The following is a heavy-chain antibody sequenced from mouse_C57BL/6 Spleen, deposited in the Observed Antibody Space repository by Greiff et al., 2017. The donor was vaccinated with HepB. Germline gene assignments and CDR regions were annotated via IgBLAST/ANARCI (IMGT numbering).Heavy chain of an antibody. J-gene: IGHJ3*01. V-gene: IGHV6-3*01. CDR1: GFTFSNYW. D-gene: IGHD2-1*01. CDR3: TGGVYYGNSAWFAY. Sequence: EVQLVESGGGLVQPGGSMKLSCVASGFTFSNYWMNWVRQSPEKGLEWVAQIRLKSDNYATHYAESVKGRFTISRDDSKSSVYLQMNNLRAEDTGIYYCTGGVYYGNSAWFAYWGQGTLVTVSA. CDR2: IRLKSDNYAT.